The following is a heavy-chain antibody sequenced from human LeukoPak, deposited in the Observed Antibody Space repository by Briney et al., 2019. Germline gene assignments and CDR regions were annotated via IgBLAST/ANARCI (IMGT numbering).Heavy chain of an antibody. V-gene: IGHV3-48*03. CDR1: GVSFSTYE. D-gene: IGHD6-13*01. CDR2: ISGSRSTK. Sequence: GGSLRLSCAASGVSFSTYEMSWVRQAPGKGLEWVSYISGSRSTKYYADSVKGRFTISRDNAKNSLYLQMNSLRAEHKAVYYCARKGSSWYYFDYWGQGTLVTVSS. J-gene: IGHJ4*02. CDR3: ARKGSSWYYFDY.